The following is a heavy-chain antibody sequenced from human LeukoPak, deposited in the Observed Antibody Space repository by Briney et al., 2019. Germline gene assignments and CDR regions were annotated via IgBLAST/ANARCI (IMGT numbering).Heavy chain of an antibody. CDR3: ARQDSSSWQSDY. CDR2: IYPGDSDT. V-gene: IGHV5-51*01. CDR1: GYIFTNYW. J-gene: IGHJ4*02. Sequence: GESLKISCKASGYIFTNYWIAWVRQMPGKGLEWMGIIYPGDSDTRYSPSFQGQVTISADKSNSTAYLQWSSLKASDSATYYCARQDSSSWQSDYWGQGTLVTVSS. D-gene: IGHD3-22*01.